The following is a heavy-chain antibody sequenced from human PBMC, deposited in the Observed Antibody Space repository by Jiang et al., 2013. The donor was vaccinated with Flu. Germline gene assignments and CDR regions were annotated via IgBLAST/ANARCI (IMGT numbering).Heavy chain of an antibody. CDR3: ARDKMMYYFDSSGPYYFDH. J-gene: IGHJ4*02. D-gene: IGHD3-22*01. V-gene: IGHV4-30-2*04. Sequence: TYYNPSLKSRVTMSVDTSKNQFALKLSSVTAADTAVYYCARDKMMYYFDSSGPYYFDHWGQGILVTVSS. CDR2: T.